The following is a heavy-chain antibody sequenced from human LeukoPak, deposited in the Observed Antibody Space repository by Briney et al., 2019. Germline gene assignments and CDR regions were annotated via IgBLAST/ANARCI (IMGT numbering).Heavy chain of an antibody. Sequence: ASVKVSCKASGYTFTGYYMHWVRQAPGQGLEWMGWINPNSGGTNYAQKFQGRVTMTRDTSISTAYMELSRLGSDDTAVYYCAREYIVVVPAAKDYYYYYYMDVGGKGTTVTVSS. V-gene: IGHV1-2*02. CDR3: AREYIVVVPAAKDYYYYYYMDV. CDR2: INPNSGGT. CDR1: GYTFTGYY. J-gene: IGHJ6*03. D-gene: IGHD2-2*01.